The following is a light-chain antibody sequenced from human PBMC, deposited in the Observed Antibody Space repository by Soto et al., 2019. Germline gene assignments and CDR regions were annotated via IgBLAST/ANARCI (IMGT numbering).Light chain of an antibody. CDR2: GVS. CDR1: QSVRSD. J-gene: IGKJ4*01. V-gene: IGKV3-15*01. Sequence: EIVMTQSPATLSVSPGEGATLSCRASQSVRSDLAWYQHKPGLAPRLLIYGVSTRATGIPVRFSGSGSGTEFTLSISSLQSEDSATYYCQHYNNLPLTFGGGTKVDIK. CDR3: QHYNNLPLT.